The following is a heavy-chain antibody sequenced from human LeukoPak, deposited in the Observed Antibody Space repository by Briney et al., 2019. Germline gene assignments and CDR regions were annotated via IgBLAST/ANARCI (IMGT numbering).Heavy chain of an antibody. D-gene: IGHD3-3*01. V-gene: IGHV3-33*06. Sequence: GGSLRLSCAASGFTFSSYGMHWVRQAPGKGLEWVAVIWYDGSNKYYADSVKGRFTISRDNCKNTLYLQMNNLRDEDTDVYYFAKDLGSGYYGGASDIWGQGTMVTLSS. CDR1: GFTFSSYG. CDR3: AKDLGSGYYGGASDI. CDR2: IWYDGSNK. J-gene: IGHJ3*02.